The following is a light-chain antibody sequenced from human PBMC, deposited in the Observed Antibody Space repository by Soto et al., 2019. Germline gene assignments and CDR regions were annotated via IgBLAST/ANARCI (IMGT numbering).Light chain of an antibody. J-gene: IGLJ1*01. CDR1: STDVGGYNY. CDR2: EVS. V-gene: IGLV2-14*01. Sequence: QSALTQPASVSGSPGQSITISCTATSTDVGGYNYVSWYQQHPGKAPKLMIYEVSNRPLGVSNRFSGSKSGNTASLTISGLQAEDEGDSYCSSYTSYTTVFGTGTKVTVL. CDR3: SSYTSYTTV.